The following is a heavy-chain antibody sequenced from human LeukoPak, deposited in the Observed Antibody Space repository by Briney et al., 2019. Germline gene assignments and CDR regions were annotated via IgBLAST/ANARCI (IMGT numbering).Heavy chain of an antibody. J-gene: IGHJ4*02. CDR1: GGSISSGSYY. CDR2: IYTSGST. V-gene: IGHV4-61*02. Sequence: SQTLSLTCTVSGGSISSGSYYWSWIRQPAGKGLEWIGRIYTSGSTNYNPSLKSRVTISVDTSKNQFSLKLSSVTAADTAVYYCAKRGFYDSSGYYYEEGGVIDYWGQGTLVTVSS. D-gene: IGHD3-22*01. CDR3: AKRGFYDSSGYYYEEGGVIDY.